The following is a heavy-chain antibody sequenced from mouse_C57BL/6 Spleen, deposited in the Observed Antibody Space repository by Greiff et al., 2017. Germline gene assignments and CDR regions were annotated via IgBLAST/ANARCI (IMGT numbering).Heavy chain of an antibody. CDR3: ATITTVVAPLYFDV. CDR2: ISSGSSTI. D-gene: IGHD1-1*01. Sequence: DVKLVESGGGLVKPGGSLKLSCAASGFTFSDYGMHWVRQAPEKGLEWVAYISSGSSTIYYADTVKGRFTISRDNAKNTLFLQMTSLRSEDTAMYYCATITTVVAPLYFDVWCTGTTVTVSS. CDR1: GFTFSDYG. V-gene: IGHV5-17*01. J-gene: IGHJ1*03.